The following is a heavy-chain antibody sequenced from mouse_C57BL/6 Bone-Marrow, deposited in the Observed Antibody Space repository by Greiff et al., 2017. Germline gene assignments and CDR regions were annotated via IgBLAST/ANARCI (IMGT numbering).Heavy chain of an antibody. D-gene: IGHD1-1*01. CDR3: ASPYYYDSLPWFAY. Sequence: VQLQQPGAELVKPGASVKVSCKASGYTFTSYWMHWVKQRPGQGLEWIGRIHPSDSYTNYNQKFKGKATLTVDKSSSTAYMQLSSLTSEDSAVYYCASPYYYDSLPWFAYWGRGTLVTVSA. CDR1: GYTFTSYW. CDR2: IHPSDSYT. V-gene: IGHV1-74*01. J-gene: IGHJ3*01.